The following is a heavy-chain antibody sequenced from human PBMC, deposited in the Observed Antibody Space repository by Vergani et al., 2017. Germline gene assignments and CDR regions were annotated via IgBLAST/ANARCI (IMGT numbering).Heavy chain of an antibody. CDR2: IYTSGAT. Sequence: QVQLQESGPGLVKPSQTLSLTCTVSGGSFSTGGQSWTWLRQSAGTGLEWIGRIYTSGATNYNPSLRSRDIMSVDASKKQFSLKLTSVTAADTAVYYCARDGGEYDKDALDVWGQGTKVTVTS. V-gene: IGHV4-61*02. CDR3: ARDGGEYDKDALDV. D-gene: IGHD2-21*01. CDR1: GGSFSTGGQS. J-gene: IGHJ3*01.